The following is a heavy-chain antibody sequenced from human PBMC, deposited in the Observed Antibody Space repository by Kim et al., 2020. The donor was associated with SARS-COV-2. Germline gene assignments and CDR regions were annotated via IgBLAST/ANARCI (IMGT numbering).Heavy chain of an antibody. CDR1: AGGINSGGYF. V-gene: IGHV4-31*03. J-gene: IGHJ5*02. CDR2: INKFGST. CDR3: ARGPWVQGLIT. D-gene: IGHD3-16*02. Sequence: SETLSLTCSVSAGGINSGGYFWSWVRQLPGQGLEWVGCINKFGSTFYNPSLTFRLTVSVDTSKSQFSLTLTSVTAADTGVYYCARGPWVQGLITWGQGTLVTVSS.